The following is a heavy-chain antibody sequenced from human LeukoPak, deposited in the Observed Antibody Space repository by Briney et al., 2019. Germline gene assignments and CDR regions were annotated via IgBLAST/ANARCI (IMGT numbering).Heavy chain of an antibody. CDR2: IYYSGST. J-gene: IGHJ2*01. D-gene: IGHD5-12*01. Sequence: SETLSLTCTVSGGSISSYYWSRIRQPPGKGLEWIGYIYYSGSTNYNPSLKSRVTISVDTSKNQFSLKLSSVTAADTAVYYCARGLGGYDLGYFDLWGRGTLVTVSS. V-gene: IGHV4-59*01. CDR1: GGSISSYY. CDR3: ARGLGGYDLGYFDL.